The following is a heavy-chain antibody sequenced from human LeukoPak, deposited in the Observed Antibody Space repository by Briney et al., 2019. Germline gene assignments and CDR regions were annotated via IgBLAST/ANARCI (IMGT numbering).Heavy chain of an antibody. CDR3: TRHMVMEAVAGSNYYYGMDV. J-gene: IGHJ6*02. Sequence: GGSLRLSCAASGFTFSGSAMHWVRQASGKGLEWVGRIRSKANSYATAYAASVKGRFTISRDDSKNTAYLQMNSLKTEDTAVYYCTRHMVMEAVAGSNYYYGMDVWGQGTTATVSS. CDR2: IRSKANSYAT. CDR1: GFTFSGSA. V-gene: IGHV3-73*01. D-gene: IGHD6-19*01.